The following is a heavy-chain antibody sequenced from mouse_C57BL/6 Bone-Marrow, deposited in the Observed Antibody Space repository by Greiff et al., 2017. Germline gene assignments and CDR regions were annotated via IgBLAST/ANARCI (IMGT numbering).Heavy chain of an antibody. J-gene: IGHJ2*01. V-gene: IGHV1-19*01. Sequence: VQLKQSGPVLVKPGASVKMSCKASGYTFTDYYMNWVKQSHGKSLEWIGVINPYNGGTSYTQKFKGKATLTVDKSSSTAYMELNSLTSEDSAVYYCARRSPYYFDYWGQGTTLTVSS. CDR3: ARRSPYYFDY. CDR2: INPYNGGT. CDR1: GYTFTDYY.